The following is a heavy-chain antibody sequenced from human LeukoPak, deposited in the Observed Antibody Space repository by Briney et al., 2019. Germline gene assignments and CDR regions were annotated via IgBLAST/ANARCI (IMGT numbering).Heavy chain of an antibody. J-gene: IGHJ4*02. V-gene: IGHV3-23*01. CDR2: ISGSGVTT. D-gene: IGHD5-18*01. Sequence: GGSLRLSCVASGFTFSSYAMSWVRQAPGKGLEWVSAISGSGVTTHYAGSVKGRFTISRDNSKNTLYLQMNSLRAEDTAVYYCAKGGRGYSYGIFDYWGQGTLVTVSS. CDR3: AKGGRGYSYGIFDY. CDR1: GFTFSSYA.